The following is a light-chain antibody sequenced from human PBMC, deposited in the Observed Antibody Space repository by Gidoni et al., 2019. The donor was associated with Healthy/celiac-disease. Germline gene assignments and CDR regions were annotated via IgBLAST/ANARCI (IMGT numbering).Light chain of an antibody. V-gene: IGKV1-39*01. CDR2: AAS. Sequence: DIQMTPSPSSLSASVGDRVTITGRESQSISSYLNWYQQKPGKAPKLLIYAASSLQSGVPSRFSGSGSGTDFTLTISSLQPEDFATYYCQQSYSTRITFXQXTRLEIK. CDR3: QQSYSTRIT. CDR1: QSISSY. J-gene: IGKJ5*01.